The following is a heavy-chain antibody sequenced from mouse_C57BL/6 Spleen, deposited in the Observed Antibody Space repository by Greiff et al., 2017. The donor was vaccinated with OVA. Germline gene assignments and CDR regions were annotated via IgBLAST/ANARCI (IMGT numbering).Heavy chain of an antibody. D-gene: IGHD1-1*01. V-gene: IGHV1-64*01. J-gene: IGHJ4*01. CDR3: ARGYITTVADAMDY. Sequence: QVQLKQPGAELVKPGASVKLSCKASGYTFTSYWMHWVKQRPGQGLEWIGMIHPNSGSTNYNEKFKSKATLTVDKSSSTAYMQLSSLTSEDSAVYYCARGYITTVADAMDYWGQGTSVTVSS. CDR2: IHPNSGST. CDR1: GYTFTSYW.